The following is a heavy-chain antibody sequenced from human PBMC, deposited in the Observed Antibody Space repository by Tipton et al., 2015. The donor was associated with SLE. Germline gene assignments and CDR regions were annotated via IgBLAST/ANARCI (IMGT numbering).Heavy chain of an antibody. J-gene: IGHJ4*02. D-gene: IGHD6-13*01. Sequence: TLSLTCTVSGGSISSSSYYWSWIRQPPGKGLEWIGEINHSGSTSYNPSLKSRVTISVDTSKNQFSLKLSSVTAADTAVYYCARVTSSSWFFDYWGQGTLVTVSS. CDR2: INHSGST. V-gene: IGHV4-39*07. CDR1: GGSISSSSYY. CDR3: ARVTSSSWFFDY.